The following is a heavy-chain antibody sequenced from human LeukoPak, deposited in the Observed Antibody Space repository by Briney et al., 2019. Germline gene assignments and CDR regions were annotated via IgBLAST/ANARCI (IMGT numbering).Heavy chain of an antibody. Sequence: ASVKVSCKASGYIFGSYAMNWVRQAPGQGLEWMGRINTNTGNPTYAQGFTGRFVFSLDTSVSTAYLQISSLKDEDTAVYYCARQKTDYYDSSGYYIFDYWGQGTLVTVSS. CDR3: ARQKTDYYDSSGYYIFDY. V-gene: IGHV7-4-1*02. J-gene: IGHJ4*02. CDR2: INTNTGNP. D-gene: IGHD3-22*01. CDR1: GYIFGSYA.